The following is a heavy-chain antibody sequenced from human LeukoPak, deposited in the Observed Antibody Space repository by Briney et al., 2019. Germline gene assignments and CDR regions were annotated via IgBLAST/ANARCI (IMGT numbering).Heavy chain of an antibody. CDR3: AKDISGSGSYYLDY. CDR1: GCTFSSYG. J-gene: IGHJ4*02. Sequence: PGGALRLSCAVSGCTFSSYGISWVRQAPGKGLEWVSGISWNSGSIGYADSVKGRFTISRDNAKNSLYLQMNSLRAEDTALYYCAKDISGSGSYYLDYWGQGTLVTVSS. CDR2: ISWNSGSI. V-gene: IGHV3-9*01. D-gene: IGHD3-10*01.